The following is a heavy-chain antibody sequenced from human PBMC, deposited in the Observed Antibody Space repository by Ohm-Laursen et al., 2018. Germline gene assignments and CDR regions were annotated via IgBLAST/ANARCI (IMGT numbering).Heavy chain of an antibody. CDR1: GGSISSYY. CDR3: ARDRGKQYYFDY. D-gene: IGHD5-12*01. Sequence: GTLSLTCTVSGGSISSYYWSWIRQPPGKGLEWIGYIYYSGSTNYNPSLKSRVSMSVDTSNNQFSLQLRYVTAADTAVYYCARDRGKQYYFDYWGQGTLVTVSS. CDR2: IYYSGST. V-gene: IGHV4-59*01. J-gene: IGHJ4*02.